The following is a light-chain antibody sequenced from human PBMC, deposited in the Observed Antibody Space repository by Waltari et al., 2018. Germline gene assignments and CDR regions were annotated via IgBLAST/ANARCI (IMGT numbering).Light chain of an antibody. Sequence: EIVLTQSPGTLSLSPGERATISCRARQSVSSSYLAWYQQKPGQAPRLLIYGASSRATGIPDRFSGSGSGTDFTLTISRLEPEDFAVYYCQQYGSSPPRAFGQGTKVEIK. CDR3: QQYGSSPPRA. V-gene: IGKV3-20*01. CDR2: GAS. J-gene: IGKJ1*01. CDR1: QSVSSSY.